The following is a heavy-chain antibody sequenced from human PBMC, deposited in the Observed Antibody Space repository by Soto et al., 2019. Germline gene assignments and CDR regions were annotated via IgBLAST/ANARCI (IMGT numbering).Heavy chain of an antibody. CDR2: ISWNSGSI. CDR3: AKEGQPKSMDV. V-gene: IGHV3-9*01. J-gene: IGHJ6*02. Sequence: EVQLVESGGGLVQPGRSLRLSCAASGFTFDDYAMHWVRQAPGKGLEWVSGISWNSGSIGYADSVKGRFTISRDNAKNSLYLQMNSLRAEDTALYYCAKEGQPKSMDVWGQGTTVTVSS. D-gene: IGHD6-13*01. CDR1: GFTFDDYA.